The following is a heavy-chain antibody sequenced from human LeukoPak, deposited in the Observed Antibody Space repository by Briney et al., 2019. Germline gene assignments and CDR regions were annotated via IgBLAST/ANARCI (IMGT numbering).Heavy chain of an antibody. D-gene: IGHD3-22*01. CDR3: ARDVDHYDITGKGLIDS. CDR1: GYTFTGYY. Sequence: GASVKVSFKAAGYTFTGYYIHWVRQAPGQGLEWMGWINPNRGGTNYAQKFQGRVTMTRDTSISTAYMERSRLRSDDTAVYYCARDVDHYDITGKGLIDSWGQGTMVTVSS. CDR2: INPNRGGT. J-gene: IGHJ3*02. V-gene: IGHV1-2*02.